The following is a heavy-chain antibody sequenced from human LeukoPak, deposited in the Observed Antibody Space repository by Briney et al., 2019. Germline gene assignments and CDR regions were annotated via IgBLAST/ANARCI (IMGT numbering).Heavy chain of an antibody. CDR2: ISSSSSYI. CDR1: GFTFSSYS. V-gene: IGHV3-21*01. J-gene: IGHJ4*02. D-gene: IGHD2-2*01. Sequence: SGGSLRLSCAASGFTFSSYSMNWVRQAPGKGLEWVSSISSSSSYIYYADSVKGRFTISRDNAKNSLYLRMNSLRAEDTAVYYCARGSYRLGYCSSTSCYGPDYWGQGTLVTVSS. CDR3: ARGSYRLGYCSSTSCYGPDY.